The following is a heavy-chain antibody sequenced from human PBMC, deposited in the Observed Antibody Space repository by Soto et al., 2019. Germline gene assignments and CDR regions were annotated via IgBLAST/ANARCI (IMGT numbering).Heavy chain of an antibody. J-gene: IGHJ6*02. D-gene: IGHD2-15*01. CDR1: GYSFTSYW. CDR3: ARTHCSGGSCPSYYYGMDV. V-gene: IGHV5-51*01. Sequence: GESLKISCKGSGYSFTSYWIGWVRQMPGKGLEWMGIIYPGDSDTRYSPSFQGQVTISADKSISTAYLQWSSLKASDTAMYYCARTHCSGGSCPSYYYGMDVWGQGTMVTVFS. CDR2: IYPGDSDT.